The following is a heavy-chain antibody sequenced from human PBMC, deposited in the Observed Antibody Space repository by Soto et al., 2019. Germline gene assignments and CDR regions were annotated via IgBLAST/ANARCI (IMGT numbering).Heavy chain of an antibody. D-gene: IGHD4-17*01. CDR2: INQDGSEK. V-gene: IGHV3-7*01. CDR1: GFTFSSYW. CDR3: ARAFDYGGNSGIDY. J-gene: IGHJ4*02. Sequence: GGSLRLSCAASGFTFSSYWMTWVRQAPGKGLEWVANINQDGSEKYYVDSVKGRFTISRDNSKNTLYLQMNSLRGEDTAVYYCARAFDYGGNSGIDYWGQGTLVTVSS.